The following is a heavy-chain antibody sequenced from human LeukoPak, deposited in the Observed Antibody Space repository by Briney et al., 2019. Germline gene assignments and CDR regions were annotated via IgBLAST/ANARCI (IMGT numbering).Heavy chain of an antibody. Sequence: GGSLRLSCAASGFTFSASDMNWVRQTPGKRLEWVSSISSSSSYIYYADSVKGRFSISRDNAKKSLYLQMNSPRAQDTPVDLFARDPIFAPPPLAAFDIWGQGTLVTVSS. CDR3: ARDPIFAPPPLAAFDI. CDR1: GFTFSASD. J-gene: IGHJ3*02. CDR2: ISSSSSYI. D-gene: IGHD3-3*02. V-gene: IGHV3-21*01.